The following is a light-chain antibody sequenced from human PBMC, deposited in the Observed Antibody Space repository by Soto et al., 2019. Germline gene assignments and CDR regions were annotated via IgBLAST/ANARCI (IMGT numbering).Light chain of an antibody. CDR2: AAS. J-gene: IGKJ5*01. CDR3: QQSYSTPRIT. CDR1: QSVSSY. Sequence: DIQITQSPSSLSASVGDRVTMTCRASQSVSSYLNWYQQKPGKAPKLLIYAASSLQSGVPSRFSGSGSGTDFTLTISSLQPEDFATYYCQQSYSTPRITFGQGTRLEIK. V-gene: IGKV1-39*01.